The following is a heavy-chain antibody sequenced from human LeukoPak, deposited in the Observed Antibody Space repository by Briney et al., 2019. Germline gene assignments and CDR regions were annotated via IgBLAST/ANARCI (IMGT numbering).Heavy chain of an antibody. CDR2: INPNSGGT. CDR3: AREHGDYVLGWFDP. CDR1: GYTFTGYY. D-gene: IGHD4-17*01. V-gene: IGHV1-2*02. J-gene: IGHJ5*02. Sequence: ASVKVSCKASGYTFTGYYMHWVRQAPRQGLEWMGWINPNSGGTNYAQKFQGRVTMTRDTSISTAYMELSRLRSDDTAVYYCAREHGDYVLGWFDPWGQGTLVTVSS.